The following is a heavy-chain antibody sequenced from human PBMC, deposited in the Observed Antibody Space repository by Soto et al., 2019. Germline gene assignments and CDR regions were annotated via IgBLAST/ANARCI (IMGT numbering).Heavy chain of an antibody. Sequence: SVKVSCKGSGGAFSSYAISWVLQAPGQGLEWMGGIIPIFGTANYAQKFQGRVTITADESTSTAYMELSSLRSEDTAVYYCARGAKRDFWSGYSYYYYGMDVWGQGTTVTVSS. J-gene: IGHJ6*02. CDR1: GGAFSSYA. V-gene: IGHV1-69*13. D-gene: IGHD3-3*01. CDR2: IIPIFGTA. CDR3: ARGAKRDFWSGYSYYYYGMDV.